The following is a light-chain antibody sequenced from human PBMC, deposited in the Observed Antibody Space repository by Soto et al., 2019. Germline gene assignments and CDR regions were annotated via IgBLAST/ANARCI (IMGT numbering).Light chain of an antibody. CDR2: DTS. J-gene: IGKJ5*01. Sequence: EIVLTQSPATLSLSPGETAALSCRASQSVSMYLAWYRQRPGQAPRLLIYDTSNRATGIPARFSARGFGTDFTLIISNLEPEDSAVYYCQHRSNWPPITFGQGTRLEIK. CDR1: QSVSMY. V-gene: IGKV3-11*01. CDR3: QHRSNWPPIT.